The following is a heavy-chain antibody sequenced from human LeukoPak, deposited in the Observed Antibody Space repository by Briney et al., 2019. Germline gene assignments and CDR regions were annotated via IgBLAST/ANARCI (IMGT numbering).Heavy chain of an antibody. CDR2: IIPIFGTA. D-gene: IGHD6-13*01. CDR3: AGKGTAAGTRYNWFDP. J-gene: IGHJ5*02. V-gene: IGHV1-69*13. CDR1: GGTFSSYA. Sequence: SVKVSCKASGGTFSSYAISWVRQAPGQGLEWMGGIIPIFGTANYAQKFQGRVTITADESTSTAYMELSSLRSEDTAVYYCAGKGTAAGTRYNWFDPWGQGTLVTVSS.